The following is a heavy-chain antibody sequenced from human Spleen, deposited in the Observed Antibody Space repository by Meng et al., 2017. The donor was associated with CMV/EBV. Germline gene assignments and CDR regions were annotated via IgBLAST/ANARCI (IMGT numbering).Heavy chain of an antibody. CDR3: ARGSRHDYWINCFDP. CDR2: INPNSGNA. V-gene: IGHV1-8*01. J-gene: IGHJ5*02. D-gene: IGHD4-11*01. Sequence: SGYTFTSYDIVWVRQATGQGLEWMGWINPNSGNAGYAPKFQGRVTMTRDTSINTVYMDLSGLKSDDTAVYYCARGSRHDYWINCFDPWGPGTLVTVSS. CDR1: GYTFTSYD.